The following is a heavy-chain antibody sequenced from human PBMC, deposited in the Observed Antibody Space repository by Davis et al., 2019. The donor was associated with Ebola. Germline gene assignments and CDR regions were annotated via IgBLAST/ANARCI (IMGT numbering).Heavy chain of an antibody. D-gene: IGHD3-16*02. Sequence: GESLKISCAASGFTFSSYWMSWVRQAPGKGLEWVANIKQDGSEKYYVDSVKGRFTISRDNAKNSLYLQMNSLRAEDTAVYYCARLDMITFGGVIVQYDGMDVWGQGTTVTVSS. CDR3: ARLDMITFGGVIVQYDGMDV. CDR2: IKQDGSEK. V-gene: IGHV3-7*03. CDR1: GFTFSSYW. J-gene: IGHJ6*02.